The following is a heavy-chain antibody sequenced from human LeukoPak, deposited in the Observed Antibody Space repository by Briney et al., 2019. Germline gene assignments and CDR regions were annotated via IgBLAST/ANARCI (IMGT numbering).Heavy chain of an antibody. CDR1: GYTFTGYY. CDR2: IIPIFGTA. V-gene: IGHV1-69*13. J-gene: IGHJ6*03. Sequence: GASVKVSCKASGYTFTGYYMHWVRQAPGQGLEWMGGIIPIFGTANYAQKFQGRVTITADESTSTAYMELSSLRSEDTAVYYCARSHIPLTTVTLNYYYYYYMDVWGKGTTVTISS. D-gene: IGHD4-17*01. CDR3: ARSHIPLTTVTLNYYYYYYMDV.